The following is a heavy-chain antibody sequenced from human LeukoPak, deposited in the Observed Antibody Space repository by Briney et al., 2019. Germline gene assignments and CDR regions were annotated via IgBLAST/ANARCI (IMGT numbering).Heavy chain of an antibody. D-gene: IGHD3-10*01. CDR2: ISSNGGST. CDR1: GFTFSSYA. CDR3: ARAVLRGGNWFDP. J-gene: IGHJ5*02. V-gene: IGHV3-64*01. Sequence: GGSLRLSCAASGFTFSSYAMHWVRQVPGKGLEYVSAISSNGGSTYCANSVKGRFTISRDNSKNTLYLQMGSLRAEDMAVYYCARAVLRGGNWFDPWGQGTLVTVSS.